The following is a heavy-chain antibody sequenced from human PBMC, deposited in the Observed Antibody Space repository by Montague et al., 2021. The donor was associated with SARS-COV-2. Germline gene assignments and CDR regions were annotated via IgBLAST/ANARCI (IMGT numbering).Heavy chain of an antibody. CDR2: IKLDGSEE. Sequence: SLRLSCAASGSIFGDYWMSWVRQAPGKGLEWVANIKLDGSEEYYMDSVKGRFTVSRDNAKNSLYLQMNSLRAEDTAVYYCARATLYMDVWGKGTTATVSS. CDR3: ARATLYMDV. J-gene: IGHJ6*03. CDR1: GSIFGDYW. V-gene: IGHV3-7*01.